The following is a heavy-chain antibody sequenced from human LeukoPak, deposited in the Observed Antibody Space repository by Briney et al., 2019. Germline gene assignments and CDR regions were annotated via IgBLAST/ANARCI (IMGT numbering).Heavy chain of an antibody. D-gene: IGHD1-26*01. CDR1: GGSISSYY. V-gene: IGHV4-59*12. CDR3: AREVHGSYSPFFDY. Sequence: SETLSLTCTVSGGSISSYYWSWIRQPPGKGLEWIGYIYHSGSTYYNPSLKSRVTISVDRSKNQFSLKLSSVTAADTAVYYCAREVHGSYSPFFDYWGQGTLVTVSS. CDR2: IYHSGST. J-gene: IGHJ4*02.